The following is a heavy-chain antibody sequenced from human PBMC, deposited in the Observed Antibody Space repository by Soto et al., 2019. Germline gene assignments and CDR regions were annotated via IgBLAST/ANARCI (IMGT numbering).Heavy chain of an antibody. V-gene: IGHV3-30*18. CDR3: AKGSRAIWGVVTNGY. CDR1: GFTFSSYG. D-gene: IGHD3-3*01. CDR2: ISYDGRNK. J-gene: IGHJ4*01. Sequence: QVQLVESGGGVVQPGRSLRLSCAASGFTFSSYGMHWVRQAPGKGLEWVAVISYDGRNKYYADYVKGRFTISGDNSKNTLSLQMNSLRAENTAVYYCAKGSRAIWGVVTNGYWGRGSTVTVST.